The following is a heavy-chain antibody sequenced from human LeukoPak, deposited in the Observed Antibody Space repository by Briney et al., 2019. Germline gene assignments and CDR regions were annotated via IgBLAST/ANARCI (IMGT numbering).Heavy chain of an antibody. CDR3: AKDGGYSSGWYFDY. CDR1: GFTFSSYA. J-gene: IGHJ4*02. Sequence: GGSLRLSCAASGFTFSSYAMTWVRQAPGKGLEWVAVISYDGSNKYYADSVKGRFTISRDNSKNTLYLQMNSLRAEDTAVYYCAKDGGYSSGWYFDYWGQGTLVTVSS. V-gene: IGHV3-30*18. CDR2: ISYDGSNK. D-gene: IGHD6-19*01.